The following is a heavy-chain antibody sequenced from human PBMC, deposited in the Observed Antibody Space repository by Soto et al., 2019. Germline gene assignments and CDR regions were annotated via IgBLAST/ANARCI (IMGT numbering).Heavy chain of an antibody. CDR2: IFYTGST. J-gene: IGHJ4*02. D-gene: IGHD5-18*01. CDR1: GGPFSRGGYY. Sequence: SETLSLTCTVSGGPFSRGGYYWSWIRQHPGKGLECIGYIFYTGSTYYNPSLKSRVTISADTSKNQFSLKLSSMTAADTAVYYCARTVTWIQLWPHFDYWGQGTLVTVSS. V-gene: IGHV4-31*03. CDR3: ARTVTWIQLWPHFDY.